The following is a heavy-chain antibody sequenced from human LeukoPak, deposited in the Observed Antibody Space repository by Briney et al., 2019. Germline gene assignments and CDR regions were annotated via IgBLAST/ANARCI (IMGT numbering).Heavy chain of an antibody. CDR3: ARLGNEDGLPRIFDY. CDR1: GFTFSSYW. J-gene: IGHJ4*02. V-gene: IGHV3-7*01. CDR2: IKQDGSEK. Sequence: GGSLRLSCAASGFTFSSYWMSWVRQAPGKGLEWVANIKQDGSEKYYVDSVKGRFTISRDNAKNSLYLQMNSLRAEDTAVYYCARLGNEDGLPRIFDYWGQGTLVTVSS. D-gene: IGHD5-24*01.